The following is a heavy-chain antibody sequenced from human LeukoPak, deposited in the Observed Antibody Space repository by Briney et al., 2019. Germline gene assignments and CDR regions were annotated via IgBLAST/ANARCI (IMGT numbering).Heavy chain of an antibody. D-gene: IGHD3-10*01. CDR2: IYYSGST. CDR1: GGPISSGDYY. CDR3: ARVPNGSGILFDP. Sequence: SQTLSLTCTVSGGPISSGDYYWSWIRQPPGKGLEWIGYIYYSGSTYYNPSLKSRVTISVDTSKNQFSLKLSSVTAADTAVYYCARVPNGSGILFDPWGQGTLVTVSS. V-gene: IGHV4-30-4*01. J-gene: IGHJ5*02.